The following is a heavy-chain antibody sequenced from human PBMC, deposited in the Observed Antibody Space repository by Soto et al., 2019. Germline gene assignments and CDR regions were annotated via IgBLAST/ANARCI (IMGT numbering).Heavy chain of an antibody. V-gene: IGHV4-61*01. J-gene: IGHJ3*02. Sequence: ETLSLTCTVSGGSVSSGSYYWSWIRQPPGKGLEWIGYIYYSGSTNYNPSLKSRVTISVDTSKNQFSLKLSSVTAADTAVYYCARDNVWRSVAGAYDIWGQGTMVTVSS. CDR3: ARDNVWRSVAGAYDI. CDR2: IYYSGST. D-gene: IGHD6-19*01. CDR1: GGSVSSGSYY.